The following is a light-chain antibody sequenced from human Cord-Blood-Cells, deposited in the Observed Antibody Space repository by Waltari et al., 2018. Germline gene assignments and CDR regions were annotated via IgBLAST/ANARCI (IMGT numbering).Light chain of an antibody. V-gene: IGKV1-9*01. CDR2: AAS. CDR3: QQLNSYPPLT. CDR1: QGISSY. J-gene: IGKJ4*01. Sequence: DIQLTQSPSFLSASVGDRVTITCRARQGISSYLAWYQHKPGKAPKLLIYAASTLQSGVPSMFSGSGSGTEFTLTISSLQPEDFATYYCQQLNSYPPLTFGGGTKVEIK.